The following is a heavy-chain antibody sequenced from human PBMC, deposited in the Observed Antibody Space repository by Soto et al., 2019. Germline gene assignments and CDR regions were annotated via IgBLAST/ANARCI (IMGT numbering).Heavy chain of an antibody. V-gene: IGHV4-30-2*01. J-gene: IGHJ6*02. CDR3: AKGVRRTWNEMDV. Sequence: TLSLTCTVSNGSVSSGTYSWSWVRQPPGKGLEWIGYIYYSGTTYYTPSLKSRLTMSMDRANDHFSLNLTSVTAADTALYYCAKGVRRTWNEMDVWGQGTAVTVSS. D-gene: IGHD1-1*01. CDR1: NGSVSSGTYS. CDR2: IYYSGTT.